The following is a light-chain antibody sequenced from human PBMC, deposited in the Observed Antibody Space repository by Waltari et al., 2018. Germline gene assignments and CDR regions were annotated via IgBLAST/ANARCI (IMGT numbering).Light chain of an antibody. Sequence: DIVLTQSPDSLAVSLGERATINCKSSQSLLSSFNSKTYIAWYQQKPGQPPKLLINWASTRESGVPDRFSGSGSGTDFTLTITGLQPEDFATYFCQQSYSLPFTFGPGTRVDVK. CDR3: QQSYSLPFT. J-gene: IGKJ3*01. CDR2: WAS. CDR1: QSLLSSFNSKTY. V-gene: IGKV4-1*01.